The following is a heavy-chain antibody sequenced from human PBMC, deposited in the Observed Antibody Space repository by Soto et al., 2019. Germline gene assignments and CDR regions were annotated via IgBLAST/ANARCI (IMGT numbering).Heavy chain of an antibody. Sequence: QVQLVQSGAEVKKPGASVKVSCKASGYTFTYYAMHWVRQAPGQRLEWMGWIHAGNGKTKYSQNFLGRVTITRDTSASTAYIELSSLRSEDTAVYYCAGGGSCGGCCYMYYCVQGTLVTVSS. D-gene: IGHD2-15*01. CDR1: GYTFTYYA. V-gene: IGHV1-3*01. J-gene: IGHJ4*02. CDR2: IHAGNGKT. CDR3: AGGGSCGGCCYMYY.